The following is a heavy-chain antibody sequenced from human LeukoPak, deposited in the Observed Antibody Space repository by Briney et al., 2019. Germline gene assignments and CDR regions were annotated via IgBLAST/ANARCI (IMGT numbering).Heavy chain of an antibody. Sequence: SETLSLTCTVSGGSISSYYWSWIRQPPGKGLEWIGYIYYSGSTNYNPSLKSRVTISVDTSKNQFSLKLSSVTAADTAVYYCARNYYYGSGSSHFDYWGQGTLVTVSS. CDR1: GGSISSYY. V-gene: IGHV4-59*01. D-gene: IGHD3-10*01. J-gene: IGHJ4*02. CDR3: ARNYYYGSGSSHFDY. CDR2: IYYSGST.